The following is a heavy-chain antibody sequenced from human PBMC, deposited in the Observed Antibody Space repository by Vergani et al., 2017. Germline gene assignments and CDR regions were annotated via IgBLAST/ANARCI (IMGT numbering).Heavy chain of an antibody. CDR2: ISASGNA. Sequence: QVQLQASGPGRVKPSQTLSLTCTMSGGSISAGYYFWSWIRQPAGKGLEWLGHISASGNASHSPSLKTRVSMSVDTSKNQFSLTVTSVTAADTAIYFCARRSGGYYSGGKVHPLRTAFDVWGHGTVVTDSS. CDR1: GGSISAGYYF. V-gene: IGHV4-61*02. D-gene: IGHD2-15*01. CDR3: ARRSGGYYSGGKVHPLRTAFDV. J-gene: IGHJ3*01.